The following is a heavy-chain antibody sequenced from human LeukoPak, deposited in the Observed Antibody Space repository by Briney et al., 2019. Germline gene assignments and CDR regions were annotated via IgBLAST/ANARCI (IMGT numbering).Heavy chain of an antibody. J-gene: IGHJ4*02. CDR3: ASKGRLLWFGESSGPFDY. V-gene: IGHV1-3*01. CDR2: INAGNGNT. CDR1: GYTFTSYA. Sequence: ASVKVSCKASGYTFTSYAMHWVRQAPGQRLEWMGWINAGNGNTKYSQKFQGRVTITRDTSASTAYMELSSLRSEGTAVYYCASKGRLLWFGESSGPFDYWGQGTLVTVSS. D-gene: IGHD3-10*01.